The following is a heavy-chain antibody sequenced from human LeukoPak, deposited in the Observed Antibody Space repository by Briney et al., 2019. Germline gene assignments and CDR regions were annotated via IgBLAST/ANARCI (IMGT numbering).Heavy chain of an antibody. J-gene: IGHJ2*01. Sequence: GGSLRLSCAASGFTFPSHAMSWVRQVSGKGLEWVSSISNYGDTTYHADSVKGRFTIARDNSNDTLYLQMYSLRVEDTAIYYCAKGDYGDYYWYSALWGRGTLVTVSS. CDR3: AKGDYGDYYWYSAL. CDR1: GFTFPSHA. CDR2: ISNYGDTT. V-gene: IGHV3-23*01. D-gene: IGHD4-17*01.